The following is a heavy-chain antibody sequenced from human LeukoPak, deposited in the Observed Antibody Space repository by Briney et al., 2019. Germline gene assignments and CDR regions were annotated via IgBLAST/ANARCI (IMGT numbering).Heavy chain of an antibody. D-gene: IGHD7-27*01. V-gene: IGHV4-34*01. CDR2: INHSGST. CDR1: GGSFSGDY. J-gene: IGHJ4*02. CDR3: AMNNWGLDY. Sequence: PQTLSLTCAVYGGSFSGDYWSWLRQPPGQGLEWIGEINHSGSTDYNPSLRSRVTISVDTSKNQFSLKLSSVTAADTAVYCCAMNNWGLDYWGQGTLVTVSS.